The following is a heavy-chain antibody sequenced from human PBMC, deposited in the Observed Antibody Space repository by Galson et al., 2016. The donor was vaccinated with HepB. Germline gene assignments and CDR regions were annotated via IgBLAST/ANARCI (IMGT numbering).Heavy chain of an antibody. Sequence: SLRLSCAACGFTFSSYWMQWVRQAPGKGLVWISRIHSDGSTTSYADSVKGRFTISRDNAKNTLYLQMNSLRAEDTAVYYCTRYYDILTGYYASDYWGQGTLVTVSS. CDR2: IHSDGSTT. D-gene: IGHD3-9*01. CDR3: TRYYDILTGYYASDY. CDR1: GFTFSSYW. J-gene: IGHJ4*02. V-gene: IGHV3-74*01.